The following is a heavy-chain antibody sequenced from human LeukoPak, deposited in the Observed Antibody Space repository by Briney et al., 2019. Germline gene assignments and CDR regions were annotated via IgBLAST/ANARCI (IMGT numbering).Heavy chain of an antibody. D-gene: IGHD6-19*01. Sequence: ASVKVSCKASGYTFTVYFMHWVRQAPGQGLEWMGWINPNSGDTNYAQKFQGRVTMTRDTSISTAYMELSRLRSDDTAVYYCARDRGSGRAFDIWGQGTMVTVSS. V-gene: IGHV1-2*02. J-gene: IGHJ3*02. CDR2: INPNSGDT. CDR3: ARDRGSGRAFDI. CDR1: GYTFTVYF.